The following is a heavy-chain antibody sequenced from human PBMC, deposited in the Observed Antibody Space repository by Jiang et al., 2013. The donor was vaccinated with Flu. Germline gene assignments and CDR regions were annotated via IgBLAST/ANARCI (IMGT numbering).Heavy chain of an antibody. V-gene: IGHV4-61*02. CDR1: GGSISSGSYH. CDR3: ARGGRGKWFDS. D-gene: IGHD2-15*01. Sequence: GPGLVKPSQTLSLTCTVSGGSISSGSYHWNWIRQPAGEGLEWIGRIYTSGTTNYNPSVRTRVTMSIHTSKDQFSLRLTSVTAADTAVYYCARGGRGKWFDSWGPGNPGHRLL. J-gene: IGHJ5*01. CDR2: IYTSGTT.